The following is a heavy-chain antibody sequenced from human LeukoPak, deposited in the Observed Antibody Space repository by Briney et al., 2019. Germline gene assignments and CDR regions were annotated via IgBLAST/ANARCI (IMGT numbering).Heavy chain of an antibody. CDR1: GGSISGSNW. Sequence: SGTLSLTCGVSGGSISGSNWWNWVRQAPGKGLEWIGEIYRAGSTSNYNPSLKNRVSISVDESKNQFSLKLSSVTAADTAVYYCARRRYLYYYDSSGYYFTNWGQGTLVTVSS. CDR2: IYRAGSTS. V-gene: IGHV4-4*02. J-gene: IGHJ4*02. CDR3: ARRRYLYYYDSSGYYFTN. D-gene: IGHD3-22*01.